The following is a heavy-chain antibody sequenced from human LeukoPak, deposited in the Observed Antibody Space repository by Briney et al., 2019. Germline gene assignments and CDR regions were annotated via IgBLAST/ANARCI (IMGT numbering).Heavy chain of an antibody. CDR1: GFTFSTYA. Sequence: GGSLRLSCEASGFTFSTYAMHWVRQAPGKGLEWVALISHDGSDKDYADSVKGRFTISRDNSNSTLYLQMDSLRGDDAAVYYCAKAVGSISWSFDYWGQGTLVTVSS. D-gene: IGHD6-13*01. CDR3: AKAVGSISWSFDY. J-gene: IGHJ4*02. V-gene: IGHV3-30*18. CDR2: ISHDGSDK.